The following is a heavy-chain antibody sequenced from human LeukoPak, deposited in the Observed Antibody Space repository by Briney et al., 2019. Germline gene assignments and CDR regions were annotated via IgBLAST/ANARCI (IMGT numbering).Heavy chain of an antibody. CDR3: ASSGYYYPFFDY. CDR1: GGSISSNSYY. D-gene: IGHD3-22*01. Sequence: SETLSLTCTVSGGSISSNSYYWGWIRQPPGKGLEWIGEINHSGSTNYNPSLKSRVTISVDTSKNQFSLKLSSVTAADTAVYYCASSGYYYPFFDYWGQGTLVTVSS. CDR2: INHSGST. V-gene: IGHV4-39*07. J-gene: IGHJ4*02.